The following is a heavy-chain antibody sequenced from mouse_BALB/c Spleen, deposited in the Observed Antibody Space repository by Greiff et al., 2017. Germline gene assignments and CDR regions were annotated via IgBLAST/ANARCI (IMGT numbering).Heavy chain of an antibody. Sequence: QVQLQQSGAELARPGASVKMSCKASGYTFTSYTMHWVKQRPGQGLEWIGYINPSSGYTNYNQKFKDKATLTADKSSSTAYMQLSSLTSEDSAVYYCARGGHRTFYAMDYWGQGTSVTVSS. CDR1: GYTFTSYT. V-gene: IGHV1-4*01. CDR3: ARGGHRTFYAMDY. J-gene: IGHJ4*01. D-gene: IGHD3-3*01. CDR2: INPSSGYT.